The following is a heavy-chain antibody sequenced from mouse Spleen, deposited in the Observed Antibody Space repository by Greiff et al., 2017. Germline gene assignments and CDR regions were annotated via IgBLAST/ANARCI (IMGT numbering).Heavy chain of an antibody. CDR2: IWSGGST. CDR1: GFSLTSYG. CDR3: ARNYLYGNSFAY. V-gene: IGHV2-2*01. Sequence: VQLQQSGPGLVQPSQSLSITCTVSGFSLTSYGVHWVRQSPGKGLEWLGVIWSGGSTDYNAAFISRLSISKDNSKSQVFFKMNSLQADDTAIYYCARNYLYGNSFAYWGQGTLVTVSA. D-gene: IGHD2-1*01. J-gene: IGHJ3*01.